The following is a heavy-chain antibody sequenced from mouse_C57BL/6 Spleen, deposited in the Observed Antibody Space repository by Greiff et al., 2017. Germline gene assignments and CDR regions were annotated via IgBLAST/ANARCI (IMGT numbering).Heavy chain of an antibody. CDR3: ASHYDYGDAMDY. CDR1: GFSLTSYG. J-gene: IGHJ4*01. CDR2: IWSGGST. D-gene: IGHD2-4*01. Sequence: VMLVESGPGLVQPSQSLSITCTVSGFSLTSYGVHWVRQSPGKGLEWLGVIWSGGSTDYNAAFISRLSISKDNSKSQVFFKMNSLQADDTAIYYCASHYDYGDAMDYWGQGTSVTVSS. V-gene: IGHV2-2*01.